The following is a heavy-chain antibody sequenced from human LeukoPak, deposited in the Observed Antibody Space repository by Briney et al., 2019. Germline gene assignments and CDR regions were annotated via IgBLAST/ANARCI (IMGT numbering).Heavy chain of an antibody. J-gene: IGHJ4*02. CDR3: ARTGLGMYSFDS. CDR2: INHSGST. Sequence: PSETLSLTCAVYGGSFSGYYWSWIRQPPGKGLEWIGEINHSGSTNYNPSLKSRVTISVDTSKNQFSLKLSSVTAADTAVYYCARTGLGMYSFDSWGQGTLVTVSS. CDR1: GGSFSGYY. D-gene: IGHD3/OR15-3a*01. V-gene: IGHV4-34*01.